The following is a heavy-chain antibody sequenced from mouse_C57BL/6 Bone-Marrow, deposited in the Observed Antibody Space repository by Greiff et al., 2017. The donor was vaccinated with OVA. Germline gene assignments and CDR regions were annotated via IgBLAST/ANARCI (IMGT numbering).Heavy chain of an antibody. J-gene: IGHJ2*01. Sequence: EVKLVESGGDLVKPGGSLKLSCAASGFTFSSYGMSWVRQTPDKRLEWVATISSGGSYHYYPDSVQGRFTISRDNAKNTLYLQMSSLKSEETAVYYCARRRATVVLDYWGQGTTVTVSS. V-gene: IGHV5-6*02. CDR2: ISSGGSYH. CDR1: GFTFSSYG. CDR3: ARRRATVVLDY. D-gene: IGHD1-1*01.